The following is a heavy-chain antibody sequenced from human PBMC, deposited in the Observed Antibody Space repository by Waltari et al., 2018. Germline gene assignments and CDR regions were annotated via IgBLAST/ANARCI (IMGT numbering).Heavy chain of an antibody. J-gene: IGHJ4*02. V-gene: IGHV4-59*11. CDR2: IYYSGST. D-gene: IGHD3-10*02. Sequence: QVQLQESGPGLVKPSETLSLTCTVSGGSISSHYWSWIRQPPGKGLEWIGYIYYSGSTNYNPSLKSRVTISVDTSKNQFSLKLSSVTAADTAVYYCAVRGVTLDYWGQGTLVTVSS. CDR3: AVRGVTLDY. CDR1: GGSISSHY.